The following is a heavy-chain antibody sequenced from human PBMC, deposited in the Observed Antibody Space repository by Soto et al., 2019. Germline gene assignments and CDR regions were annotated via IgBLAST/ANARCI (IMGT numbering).Heavy chain of an antibody. D-gene: IGHD3-22*01. V-gene: IGHV3-7*01. CDR3: ARAVSDSSGYFPPGY. Sequence: EVQLVDSGGGMVQPGGSLRLSCAASGFTFSSYWMTWVRQAPGRGLEWVANIKQDGSEKIYVDSVKGRFTISRDNAKNSLCLQMNSLRAEDTAMYYCARAVSDSSGYFPPGYWGQGTRVTVSS. CDR2: IKQDGSEK. J-gene: IGHJ4*02. CDR1: GFTFSSYW.